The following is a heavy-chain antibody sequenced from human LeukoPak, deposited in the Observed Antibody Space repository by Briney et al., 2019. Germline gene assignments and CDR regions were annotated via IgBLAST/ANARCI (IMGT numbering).Heavy chain of an antibody. V-gene: IGHV4-59*01. CDR1: GGSISSYY. CDR2: IYYSGST. Sequence: SETLSLTCTVSGGSISSYYWSWTRQPPGKGLEWIGYIYYSGSTNYNPSLKSRVTISVDTSKNQFSLKLSSVTAADTTVYYCARVIDFDWLWAGWYFDLWGRGTLVTVSS. D-gene: IGHD3-9*01. CDR3: ARVIDFDWLWAGWYFDL. J-gene: IGHJ2*01.